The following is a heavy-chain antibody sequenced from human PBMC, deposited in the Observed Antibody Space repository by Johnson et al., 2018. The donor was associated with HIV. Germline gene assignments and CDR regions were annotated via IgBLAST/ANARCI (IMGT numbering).Heavy chain of an antibody. CDR3: AREVDAFDM. Sequence: VQLVESGGGLVQPGRSLRLYCAVSEFTVTNYAMHWVRLAPGKGLEWVSVLFSGGDTYYADFVRGRFTISRDNSKNTLYLQMNSLRAEDTAGYYCAREVDAFDMWGQGTLVTVSS. CDR1: EFTVTNYA. V-gene: IGHV3-66*01. J-gene: IGHJ3*02. CDR2: LFSGGDT.